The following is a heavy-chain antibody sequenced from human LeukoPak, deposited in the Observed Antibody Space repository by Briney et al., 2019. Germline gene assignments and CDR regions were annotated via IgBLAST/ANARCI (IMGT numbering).Heavy chain of an antibody. CDR3: ARASKYYYDSSGYPLDY. V-gene: IGHV3-21*01. CDR2: ISSSSSSI. J-gene: IGHJ4*02. D-gene: IGHD3-22*01. CDR1: RFTFSSYS. Sequence: GGSLRLSCAASRFTFSSYSMIWVRQAPGKGLEWVSSISSSSSSIYYADSVKGRFTISRDNAKNSLYLQMNSLRAEDTAVYYCARASKYYYDSSGYPLDYWGQGTLVTVSS.